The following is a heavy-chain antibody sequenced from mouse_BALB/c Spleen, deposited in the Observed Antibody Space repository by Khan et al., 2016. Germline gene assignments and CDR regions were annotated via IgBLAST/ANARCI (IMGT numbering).Heavy chain of an antibody. D-gene: IGHD3-1*01. V-gene: IGHV2-2*02. J-gene: IGHJ4*01. CDR2: IWSGGST. CDR1: GFSLTSYG. CDR3: AIRSSGDDARDY. Sequence: QVQLKQSGPGLVQPSQSLSITCTVSGFSLTSYGVHWVRQSPGKGLEWLGVIWSGGSTDYNAAFISRLSISKDNSKSQVFFIMISLRANDTAIYYCAIRSSGDDARDYWGQGTSVTVYS.